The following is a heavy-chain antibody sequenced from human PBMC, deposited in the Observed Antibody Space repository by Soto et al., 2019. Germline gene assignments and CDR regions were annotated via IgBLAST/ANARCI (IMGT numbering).Heavy chain of an antibody. Sequence: SLRLSCAASGFTFDDYAMHWVRQAPGKGLEWVSGISWNSGSIGYADSVKGRFTISRDNAKNSLYLQMNSLRAEDTALYYCAKDISSSWYYYMDVWGKGTTVTVSS. J-gene: IGHJ6*03. CDR2: ISWNSGSI. V-gene: IGHV3-9*01. CDR3: AKDISSSWYYYMDV. CDR1: GFTFDDYA. D-gene: IGHD6-13*01.